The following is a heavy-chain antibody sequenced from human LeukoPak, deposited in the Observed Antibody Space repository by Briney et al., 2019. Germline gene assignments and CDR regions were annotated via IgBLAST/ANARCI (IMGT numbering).Heavy chain of an antibody. V-gene: IGHV3-21*01. CDR1: GFTFSSYS. J-gene: IGHJ3*02. CDR2: ISSSSSYI. D-gene: IGHD1-26*01. CDR3: ATSRVGARSAFDI. Sequence: GGSLRLSCAASGFTFSSYSMNWVRQAPGKGLEWVSSISSSSSYIYYADSVKGRFTISRDNAKNSLYLHMNSLRAEDTAVYYCATSRVGARSAFDIWGQGTMVTVSS.